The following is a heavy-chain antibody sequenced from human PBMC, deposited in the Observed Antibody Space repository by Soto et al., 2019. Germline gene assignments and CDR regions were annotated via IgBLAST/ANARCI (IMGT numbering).Heavy chain of an antibody. CDR3: ARDFTSIVVVPAADDAYDI. D-gene: IGHD2-2*01. J-gene: IGHJ3*02. CDR1: GFTFSSYS. Sequence: GGSLRLSCAASGFTFSSYSMNWVRQAPGKGLEWVSSISSSSSYIYYADSVKGRFTISRDNAKNSLYLQMNSLRAEDTAVYYCARDFTSIVVVPAADDAYDISGQGTTVTVSS. V-gene: IGHV3-21*01. CDR2: ISSSSSYI.